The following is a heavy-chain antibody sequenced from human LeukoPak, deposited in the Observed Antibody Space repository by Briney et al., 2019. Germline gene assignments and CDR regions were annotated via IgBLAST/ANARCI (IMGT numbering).Heavy chain of an antibody. D-gene: IGHD2-2*01. J-gene: IGHJ6*02. CDR2: IYYSGST. CDR3: AREYCSSTSCYCDV. Sequence: SQTLSLTCTVSGGSISSGDYYWSWIRQPPGRGLEWIGYIYYSGSTYYNPSLKSRVTISVDTSKNQFSLKLSSVTAADTAVYYCAREYCSSTSCYCDVWGQGTTVTASS. V-gene: IGHV4-30-4*01. CDR1: GGSISSGDYY.